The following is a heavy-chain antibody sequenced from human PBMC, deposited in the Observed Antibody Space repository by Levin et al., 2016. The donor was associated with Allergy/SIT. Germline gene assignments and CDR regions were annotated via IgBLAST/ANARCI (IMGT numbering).Heavy chain of an antibody. Sequence: WIRQPPGKGLEWIGSIYYSGSTYYNPSLKSRVTISVDTSKNQFSLKLSSVTAADTAVYYCARHEVGGAFDIWGQGTMVTVSS. D-gene: IGHD3-10*01. CDR3: ARHEVGGAFDI. V-gene: IGHV4-39*01. J-gene: IGHJ3*02. CDR2: IYYSGST.